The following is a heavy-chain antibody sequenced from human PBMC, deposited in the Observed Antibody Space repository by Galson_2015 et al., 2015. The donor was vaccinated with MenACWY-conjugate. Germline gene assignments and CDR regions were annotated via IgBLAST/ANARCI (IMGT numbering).Heavy chain of an antibody. CDR2: ITSDSSNI. CDR1: GFTFSNSI. J-gene: IGHJ4*02. Sequence: SLRLSCAASGFTFSNSIMNWVRQAPGKGLEWVSSITSDSSNIYYADSVKGRFTISRDNAKTSLYLQMNSLRAEDQAVYYCARAGYAGPYYFDYWGQGTQVTVSS. CDR3: ARAGYAGPYYFDY. D-gene: IGHD3-16*01. V-gene: IGHV3-21*01.